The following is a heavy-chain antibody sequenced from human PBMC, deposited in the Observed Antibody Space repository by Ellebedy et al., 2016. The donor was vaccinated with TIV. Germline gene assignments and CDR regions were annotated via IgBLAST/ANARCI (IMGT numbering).Heavy chain of an antibody. CDR2: VGGGDDRT. J-gene: IGHJ5*01. Sequence: PGGSLRLSCEASGFTAFNFAMSWVRQAPGKGLEWVSAVGGGDDRTFYADAVKGRFTISRDNSKNTVTLQMQSLRAEDTALYYCAKGHTASFFYLFDSWGQGTLVTVPS. D-gene: IGHD2-2*01. CDR3: AKGHTASFFYLFDS. CDR1: GFTAFNFA. V-gene: IGHV3-23*01.